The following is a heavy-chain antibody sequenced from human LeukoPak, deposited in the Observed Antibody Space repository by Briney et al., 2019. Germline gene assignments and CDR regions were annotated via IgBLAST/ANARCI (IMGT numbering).Heavy chain of an antibody. Sequence: LSGGSLRLSCAASGFTFSSSDMNWVRQAPGKGLEWVSYISGTSSTIYYRDSVKGRFTISRANAKNSLFLQMNSLRAEDTAVYYCAREGGGSYAWFDPWGQGTLVTVSS. V-gene: IGHV3-48*01. J-gene: IGHJ5*02. CDR2: ISGTSSTI. CDR3: AREGGGSYAWFDP. CDR1: GFTFSSSD. D-gene: IGHD1-26*01.